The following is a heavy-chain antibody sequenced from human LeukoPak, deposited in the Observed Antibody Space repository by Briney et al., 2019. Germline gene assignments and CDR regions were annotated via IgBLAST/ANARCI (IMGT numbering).Heavy chain of an antibody. Sequence: SETLSLTCTVSGGSISSSSYYWGWIRQPPGKGLEWIGSIYYSGSTYYNPSLKSRVTISVRTSKNQFSLKLSSVTAADTAVYYCARRRLNYYYMDVWGKGTTVTVSS. CDR1: GGSISSSSYY. CDR2: IYYSGST. D-gene: IGHD3-16*01. J-gene: IGHJ6*03. V-gene: IGHV4-39*07. CDR3: ARRRLNYYYMDV.